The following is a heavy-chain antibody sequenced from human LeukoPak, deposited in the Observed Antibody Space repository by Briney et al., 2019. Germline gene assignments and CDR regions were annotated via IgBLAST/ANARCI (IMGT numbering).Heavy chain of an antibody. CDR2: VYPDGTT. J-gene: IGHJ3*02. CDR3: ARESIAAAGGAFDI. V-gene: IGHV4-4*07. Sequence: SETLSLTCTVSSGSISNYYWTWIRQPAGKGLEWIGRVYPDGTTSSNPSLKSRVTMSVDTSKNQFSLKLRSVTAADTAVYYCARESIAAAGGAFDIWGQGTMVTVSS. CDR1: SGSISNYY. D-gene: IGHD6-13*01.